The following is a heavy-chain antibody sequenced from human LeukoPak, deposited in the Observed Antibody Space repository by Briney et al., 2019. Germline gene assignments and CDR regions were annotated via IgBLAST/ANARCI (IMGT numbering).Heavy chain of an antibody. CDR1: GYIFTTYG. D-gene: IGHD4-23*01. CDR3: ARDRWVTTWGMDV. CDR2: IDAGNDNT. J-gene: IGHJ6*02. V-gene: IGHV1-3*01. Sequence: ASVKVSCKASGYIFTTYGMHWVRQAPGQRLEWMGWIDAGNDNTKYSQKFQGRVTFTGDTSASTGYMELSSLRSEDTAVYYCARDRWVTTWGMDVWGQGTTVTVSS.